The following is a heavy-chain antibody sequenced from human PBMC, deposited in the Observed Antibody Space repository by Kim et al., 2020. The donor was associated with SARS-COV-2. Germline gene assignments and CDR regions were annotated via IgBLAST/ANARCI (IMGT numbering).Heavy chain of an antibody. CDR1: GGSISSYY. J-gene: IGHJ6*02. Sequence: SETLSLTCTVSGGSISSYYWSWIRQPPGKGLEWIGYIYYSGSTNYNPSLKSRVTISVDTSKNQFSLKLSSVTAADTAVYYCARGIVATDYYYGMDVWGQGTTVTVSS. CDR3: ARGIVATDYYYGMDV. D-gene: IGHD5-12*01. CDR2: IYYSGST. V-gene: IGHV4-59*01.